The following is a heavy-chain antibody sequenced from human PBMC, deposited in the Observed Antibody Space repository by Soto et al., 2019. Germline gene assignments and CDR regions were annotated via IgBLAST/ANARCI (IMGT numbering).Heavy chain of an antibody. V-gene: IGHV6-1*01. CDR1: GDSVSSNSAA. D-gene: IGHD6-6*01. J-gene: IGHJ6*02. Sequence: PSQTLSLTCAISGDSVSSNSAAWNWIRQSPSRGLEWLGRTYYRSKWYNDYAVSVKSRITINPDASKNQFSLQLNSVTPEDTAAYYCAGALVSQLVPDYYYYYGMDVWGQGTTVTVSS. CDR2: TYYRSKWYN. CDR3: AGALVSQLVPDYYYYYGMDV.